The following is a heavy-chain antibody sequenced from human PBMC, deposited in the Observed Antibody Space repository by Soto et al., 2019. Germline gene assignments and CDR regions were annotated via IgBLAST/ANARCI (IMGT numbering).Heavy chain of an antibody. CDR2: IYHSGST. V-gene: IGHV4-30-2*01. J-gene: IGHJ5*02. CDR1: GGSISSGGYS. Sequence: PSETLSLTCAVSGGSISSGGYSWSWIRQPPGKGLEWIEYIYHSGSTYYNPSLKSRVTISVDRSKNQFSLKLSSVTAADTAVYYCARDPAVRIHRAFDPWGQGTLVTVSS. D-gene: IGHD3-10*01. CDR3: ARDPAVRIHRAFDP.